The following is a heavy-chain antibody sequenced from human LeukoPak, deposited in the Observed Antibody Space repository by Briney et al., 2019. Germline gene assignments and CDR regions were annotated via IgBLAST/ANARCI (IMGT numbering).Heavy chain of an antibody. CDR2: IIPIFGTA. CDR1: GGTFSSYA. J-gene: IGHJ5*02. V-gene: IGHV1-69*05. CDR3: ARGTRWGEFAFDP. D-gene: IGHD3-16*01. Sequence: SVKVSCKASGGTFSSYAISWVRQAPGQGLEWMGGIIPIFGTANYAQKFQGRVTITRNTSISTAYMELSSLRSEDTAVYYCARGTRWGEFAFDPWGQGTLVTVSS.